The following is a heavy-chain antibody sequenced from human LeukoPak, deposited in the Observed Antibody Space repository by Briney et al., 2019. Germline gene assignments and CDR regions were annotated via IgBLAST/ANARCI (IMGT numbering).Heavy chain of an antibody. CDR1: GGSISTYY. D-gene: IGHD3-22*01. Sequence: SEILSLTCTVSGGSISTYYWGWIRQPPGKGLEWIGYIYYSGSTNYSPSLKGRVTMSVDTSKNHVSLRLTSVTAADTAVYYCARVTAESTGYYRFADYWGQGTLVTVSS. CDR2: IYYSGST. CDR3: ARVTAESTGYYRFADY. J-gene: IGHJ4*02. V-gene: IGHV4-59*01.